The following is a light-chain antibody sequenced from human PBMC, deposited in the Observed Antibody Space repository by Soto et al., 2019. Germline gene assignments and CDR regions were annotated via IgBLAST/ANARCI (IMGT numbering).Light chain of an antibody. CDR3: QQYGSSPIT. CDR1: QSVSSSY. J-gene: IGKJ5*01. CDR2: SAS. Sequence: ENVLTQSPGTLSLSPGERATLSCRASQSVSSSYLAWYQQKPGQAPRLLIYSASSRATGIPDRFSGSGSGTDFTLTISALEPEDFALYYCQQYGSSPITFGQGTRLQMK. V-gene: IGKV3-20*01.